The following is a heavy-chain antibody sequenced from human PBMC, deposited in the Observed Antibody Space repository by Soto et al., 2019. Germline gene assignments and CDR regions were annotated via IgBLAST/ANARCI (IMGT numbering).Heavy chain of an antibody. J-gene: IGHJ4*02. CDR3: ASGYCTNGVCHTTPDY. CDR2: IWYDGSNK. Sequence: GGSLRLSCAASGFTFSSYGMHWVRQAPGKGLEWVAVIWYDGSNKYYADSVKGRFTISRDNSKNTLYLQMNSLRAEDTAVYYCASGYCTNGVCHTTPDYWGQGTLVTVSS. V-gene: IGHV3-33*01. CDR1: GFTFSSYG. D-gene: IGHD2-8*01.